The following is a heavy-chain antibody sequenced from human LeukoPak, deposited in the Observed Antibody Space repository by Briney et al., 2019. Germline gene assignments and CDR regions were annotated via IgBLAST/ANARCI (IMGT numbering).Heavy chain of an antibody. CDR1: GFTVTSNH. CDR2: LYSGGTT. CDR3: AKTHSSSWHPLDF. Sequence: GGSLRLSCAASGFTVTSNHMTWVRQAPGEGLAWVSLLYSGGTTDYAESVKGRFAISRDNSNNTLYLQMNNLRAEDTAVYYCAKTHSSSWHPLDFWGQGTLVTASS. D-gene: IGHD6-13*01. J-gene: IGHJ4*02. V-gene: IGHV3-53*01.